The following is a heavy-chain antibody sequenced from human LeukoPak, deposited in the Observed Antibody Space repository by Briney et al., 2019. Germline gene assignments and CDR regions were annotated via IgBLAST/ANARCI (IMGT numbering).Heavy chain of an antibody. CDR2: INHSGST. CDR3: ARLGGNSGVDY. D-gene: IGHD4-23*01. V-gene: IGHV4-34*01. J-gene: IGHJ4*02. Sequence: SETLSLTCAVYGGSFSGYYWSWIRQPPGKGLEWIGEINHSGSTNYNPSLKSRVTISVDTSKNHFSLKLSSVTAADTAVYYCARLGGNSGVDYWGQGTLVTVSS. CDR1: GGSFSGYY.